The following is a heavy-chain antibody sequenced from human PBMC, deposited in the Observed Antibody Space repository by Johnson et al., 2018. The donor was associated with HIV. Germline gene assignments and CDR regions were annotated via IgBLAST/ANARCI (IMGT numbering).Heavy chain of an antibody. CDR3: TTGLSWNDAFHI. D-gene: IGHD1-1*01. V-gene: IGHV3-11*01. Sequence: QVQLVESGGGLVKPGGSLRLSCAASGFTFSDYYMSWIRQAPGKGLEWVSYISGSGGTIYNADSVKGRFTISRDNAKNSLYLQMNSLKTEDTALYYCTTGLSWNDAFHIWAQGTMVTVSS. CDR2: ISGSGGTI. J-gene: IGHJ3*02. CDR1: GFTFSDYY.